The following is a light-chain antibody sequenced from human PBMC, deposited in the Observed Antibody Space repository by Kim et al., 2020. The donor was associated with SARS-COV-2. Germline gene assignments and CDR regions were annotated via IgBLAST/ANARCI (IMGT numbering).Light chain of an antibody. Sequence: QSVLTQPPSVSEAPRQRVTISCSGSSSNIGKNAVNWYQQLPGKAPKLLIYYDNLLPSGVSDRFSGSKSGTSASLAISGLQSDDEADYYCAAWDDSLTAWVFGGGTQLTVL. CDR3: AAWDDSLTAWV. CDR2: YDN. J-gene: IGLJ3*02. CDR1: SSNIGKNA. V-gene: IGLV1-36*01.